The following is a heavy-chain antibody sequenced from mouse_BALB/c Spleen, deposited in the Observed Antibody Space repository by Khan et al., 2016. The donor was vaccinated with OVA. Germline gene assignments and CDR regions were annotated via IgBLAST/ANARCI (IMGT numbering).Heavy chain of an antibody. V-gene: IGHV2-6-5*01. CDR2: IWGGGST. J-gene: IGHJ4*01. CDR3: AKGVWSYYYALDY. Sequence: QVQLKESGPGLVAPSQSLSITCTVSGFSLTDYGVSWIRQPPGTGLEWLGVIWGGGSTYYNSALKSRLSISKDNSKSQVFLKMSSLQTDDTAMYYCAKGVWSYYYALDYWGQGTSVTVSS. CDR1: GFSLTDYG.